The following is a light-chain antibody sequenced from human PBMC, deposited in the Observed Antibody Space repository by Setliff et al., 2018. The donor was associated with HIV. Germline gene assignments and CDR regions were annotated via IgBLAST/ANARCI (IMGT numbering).Light chain of an antibody. J-gene: IGLJ1*01. Sequence: SYELTQPPSVSVSPGQTASITCYGDALGDKFTSWYQQHPGQPPILLIYQDTRRPSGIPERFSGSNSGNTATLTISGTQAMDEADYYCQAWDSSSYVFGTGTKVTVL. CDR3: QAWDSSSYV. V-gene: IGLV3-1*01. CDR1: ALGDKF. CDR2: QDT.